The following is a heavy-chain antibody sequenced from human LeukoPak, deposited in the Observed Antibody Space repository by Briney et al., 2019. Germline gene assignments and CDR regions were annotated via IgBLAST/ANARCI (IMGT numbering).Heavy chain of an antibody. Sequence: GRSLRLSCAASGFTFSTYGIHWVRQAPGKGLEWVAVISYDGSNKYYADSVKGRFTISRDSSKNTLYLQMKSLRAEDTAVYYCAKAIYSGSYYGLYFQHWGQGTLVTVSS. CDR2: ISYDGSNK. CDR3: AKAIYSGSYYGLYFQH. CDR1: GFTFSTYG. D-gene: IGHD1-26*01. V-gene: IGHV3-30*18. J-gene: IGHJ1*01.